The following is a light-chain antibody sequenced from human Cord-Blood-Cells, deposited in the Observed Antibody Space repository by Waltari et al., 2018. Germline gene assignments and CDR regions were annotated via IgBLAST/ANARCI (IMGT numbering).Light chain of an antibody. CDR1: QSVSWN. Sequence: EIVMSQSPATLSVSAGESATLSCRASQSVSWNLAWYQQKPGQAPRLLIYGASTRATGIPARFSGSGSGTEFTLTISSLQSEDFAVYYCQQYNNWPITFGQGTRLEIK. CDR2: GAS. V-gene: IGKV3-15*01. J-gene: IGKJ5*01. CDR3: QQYNNWPIT.